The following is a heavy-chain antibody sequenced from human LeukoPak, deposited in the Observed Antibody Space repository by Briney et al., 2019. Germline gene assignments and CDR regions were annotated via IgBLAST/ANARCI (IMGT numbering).Heavy chain of an antibody. V-gene: IGHV4-34*01. D-gene: IGHD5-12*01. CDR3: ARGKGDIVATIYYYYYMDV. CDR2: INHSGST. CDR1: GASFSGYY. J-gene: IGHJ6*03. Sequence: PSETLSLTCAVYGASFSGYYWSWIRQPPGKGLEWIGEINHSGSTNYNPSLKSRVTISVDTSKNQFSLKLSSVTAADTAVYYCARGKGDIVATIYYYYYMDVWGKGTTVTVSS.